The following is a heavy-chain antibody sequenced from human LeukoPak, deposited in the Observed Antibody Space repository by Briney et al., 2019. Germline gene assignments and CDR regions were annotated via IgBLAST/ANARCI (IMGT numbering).Heavy chain of an antibody. V-gene: IGHV3-30*02. CDR1: GFTFSSYG. CDR3: AKKAVTANYYYYYMDV. Sequence: PGGSLRLSCAASGFTFSSYGMHWVRQAPGKGLEWVAFIRYDGSNKYYADSVKGRFTISRDNSKNTLYLQMNSLGAEDTAVYYCAKKAVTANYYYYYMDVWGKGTTVTVSS. D-gene: IGHD4-11*01. J-gene: IGHJ6*03. CDR2: IRYDGSNK.